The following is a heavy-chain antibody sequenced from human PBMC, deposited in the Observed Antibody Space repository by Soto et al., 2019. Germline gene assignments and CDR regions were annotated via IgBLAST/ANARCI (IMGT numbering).Heavy chain of an antibody. D-gene: IGHD5-12*01. CDR3: ALSRYSGYDWSYYYGMDV. Sequence: PGGSLRLSCAASGFTFSSYGMHWVRQAPGKGLGWVAVISYDGSNKYYADSVKGRFTISRDNSKNTLYLQMNSLRAEDTAVYYCALSRYSGYDWSYYYGMDVWGQGTTVTVS. J-gene: IGHJ6*02. V-gene: IGHV3-30*03. CDR1: GFTFSSYG. CDR2: ISYDGSNK.